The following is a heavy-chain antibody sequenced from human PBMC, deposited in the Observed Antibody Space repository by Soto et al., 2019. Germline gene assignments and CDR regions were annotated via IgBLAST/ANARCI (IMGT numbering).Heavy chain of an antibody. CDR2: INHSGST. V-gene: IGHV4-34*01. CDR3: ARLHSSSPYYFDY. CDR1: GGSFSGYY. J-gene: IGHJ4*01. D-gene: IGHD6-6*01. Sequence: SETLSLTCAVYGGSFSGYYWSWIRQPPGKGLEWIGEINHSGSTNYNPSLKSRVTISVGTSKNQFSLKLSSVTAADTALYYCARLHSSSPYYFDYWGHGTLVTVSS.